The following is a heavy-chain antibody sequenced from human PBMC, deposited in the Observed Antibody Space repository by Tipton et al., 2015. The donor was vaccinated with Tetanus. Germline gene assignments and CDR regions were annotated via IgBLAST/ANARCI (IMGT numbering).Heavy chain of an antibody. CDR1: GDPISSYY. D-gene: IGHD2-8*01. V-gene: IGHV4-59*01. CDR3: ARGMVSWGIFPY. J-gene: IGHJ4*02. CDR2: IYYSGST. Sequence: GLVKPSETLSLTCTVVSGDPISSYYWSWIRQPPGKGLEWIGYIYYSGSTNYNPSLKSRVTISVDTSKNQFSLKLSSGTAADTAVYYCARGMVSWGIFPYWGQGTLVTVSS.